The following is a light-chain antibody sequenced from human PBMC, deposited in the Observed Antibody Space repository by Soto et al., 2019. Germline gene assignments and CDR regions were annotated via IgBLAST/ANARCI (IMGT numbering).Light chain of an antibody. J-gene: IGKJ4*02. V-gene: IGKV3-15*01. CDR3: QHSADWPGT. CDR1: QKVRGN. CDR2: GAS. Sequence: EGDTRCCRASQKVRGNLAWYQQKPGQAPRLLIFGASTRATGIPARFSGSGSGTEFILAFSCRHSEEPAFRYFQHSADWPGTFPGGTKVDIK.